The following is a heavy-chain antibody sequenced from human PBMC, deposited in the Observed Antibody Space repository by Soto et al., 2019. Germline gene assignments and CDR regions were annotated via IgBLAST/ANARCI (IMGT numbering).Heavy chain of an antibody. CDR3: AAVPYYYDTSGTDFDY. J-gene: IGHJ4*02. V-gene: IGHV1-58*01. CDR1: GFTFPSSA. CDR2: IVVGSGNT. Sequence: QMQLVQSGPEVKKPGTSVKVSCKASGFTFPSSAVQWVRQARGQRLEWIARIVVGSGNTNYAQKFQERLTISRDMSTNTAYMVLSSLRSEDTAVYYCAAVPYYYDTSGTDFDYWGQGTLVTVSS. D-gene: IGHD3-22*01.